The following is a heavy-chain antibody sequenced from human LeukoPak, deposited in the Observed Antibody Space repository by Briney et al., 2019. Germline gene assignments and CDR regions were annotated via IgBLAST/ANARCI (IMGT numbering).Heavy chain of an antibody. V-gene: IGHV1-2*02. CDR2: INPNSGGT. CDR1: GYTFTGYY. D-gene: IGHD6-6*01. Sequence: GASVKVSCKASGYTFTGYYMHWVRQAPGQGLEWMGWINPNSGGTNYAQKFQGRVTMTRDTSISTAYMELSRLRSDDTAVYYCERDQGIAARPLDYWGQGTLVTVSS. CDR3: ERDQGIAARPLDY. J-gene: IGHJ4*02.